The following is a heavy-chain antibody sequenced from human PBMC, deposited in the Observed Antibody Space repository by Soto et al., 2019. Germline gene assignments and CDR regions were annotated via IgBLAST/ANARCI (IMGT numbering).Heavy chain of an antibody. V-gene: IGHV4-34*01. CDR1: GGSFSGYY. Sequence: PETLSPRCAVYGGSFSGYYWSWSRQPPGKGLEWIGEINHSGSTNYNPSLKSRVTISVDTSKNQFSLKLSSVTAADTAVYYCARLIRRRLNYYYGMDVWGQGTTVT. J-gene: IGHJ6*02. D-gene: IGHD2-21*01. CDR2: INHSGST. CDR3: ARLIRRRLNYYYGMDV.